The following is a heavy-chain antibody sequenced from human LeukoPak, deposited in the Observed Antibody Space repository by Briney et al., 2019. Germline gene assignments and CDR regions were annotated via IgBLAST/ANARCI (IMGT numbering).Heavy chain of an antibody. CDR1: GFTFSSYA. CDR2: ISGSGGGT. CDR3: AKSIAAAGRGFDY. J-gene: IGHJ4*02. D-gene: IGHD6-25*01. V-gene: IGHV3-23*01. Sequence: AGGSLRLSCAASGFTFSSYAMSWVRQAPGKGLEWVSGISGSGGGTDYVDSVKGRFTISRDNSKNTVNLQMNSLRVEGTAVYFCAKSIAAAGRGFDYWGQGTPVTVSS.